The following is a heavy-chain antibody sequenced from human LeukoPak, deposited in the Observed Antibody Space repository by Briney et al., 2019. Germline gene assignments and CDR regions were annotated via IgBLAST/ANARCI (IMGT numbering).Heavy chain of an antibody. CDR3: ARDSTQRAFDI. CDR1: GGPISCYY. CDR2: IDSSGRT. J-gene: IGHJ3*02. Sequence: SVTLSLTCSVSGGPISCYYWSWIRHPAGKGLEGMRRIDSSGRTNYNPSLKSRVTMSVDTSKNQFSLKLSSVTAADTAVYYCARDSTQRAFDIWGQGTMVTVS. V-gene: IGHV4-4*07. D-gene: IGHD6-25*01.